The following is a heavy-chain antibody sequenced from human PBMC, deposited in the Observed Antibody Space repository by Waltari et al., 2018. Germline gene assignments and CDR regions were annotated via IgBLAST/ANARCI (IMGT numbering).Heavy chain of an antibody. Sequence: EVQLVESGGGLVQPGESLRLSCVASRFLFSNSWMSWVRQTPGKGLEWVANIKEDGSQRYYVDSVNGRFTISRDNAKNSLYLQMNSLRVEDTAVFYCVKGGGNFHSWGQGTLVTVS. J-gene: IGHJ4*02. CDR3: VKGGGNFHS. CDR2: IKEDGSQR. D-gene: IGHD1-1*01. V-gene: IGHV3-7*03. CDR1: RFLFSNSW.